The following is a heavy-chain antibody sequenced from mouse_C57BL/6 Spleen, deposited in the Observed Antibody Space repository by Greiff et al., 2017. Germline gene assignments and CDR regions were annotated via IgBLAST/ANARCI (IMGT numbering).Heavy chain of an antibody. V-gene: IGHV1-72*01. CDR1: GYTFTSYW. Sequence: QVHVKQPGAELVKPGASVKLSCKASGYTFTSYWMHWVKQRPGRGLEWIGRIDPNSGGTKYNEKFKSKATLTVDKPSSTSYMRLSSLTSEDSAVYCCARWDWDAYFDVWGTGTTVTVSS. J-gene: IGHJ1*03. CDR2: IDPNSGGT. CDR3: ARWDWDAYFDV. D-gene: IGHD4-1*01.